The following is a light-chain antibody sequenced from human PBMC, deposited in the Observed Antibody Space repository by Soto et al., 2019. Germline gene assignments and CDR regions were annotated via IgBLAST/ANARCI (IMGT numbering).Light chain of an antibody. V-gene: IGLV2-23*01. J-gene: IGLJ3*02. Sequence: QSALTQPASVSGSPGQSINISCTGTSSDVGGYDRVSWYQQHPGKAPKLLIYEGTKRPSGVSKRLAGSKSGNTASLTISGLQADDEADYYGCSSTGSSIWSWVFGGGTKVTVL. CDR3: CSSTGSSIWSWV. CDR1: SSDVGGYDR. CDR2: EGT.